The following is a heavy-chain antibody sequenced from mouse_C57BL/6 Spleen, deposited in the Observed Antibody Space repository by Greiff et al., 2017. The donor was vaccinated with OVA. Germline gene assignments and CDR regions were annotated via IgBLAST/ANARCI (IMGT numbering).Heavy chain of an antibody. V-gene: IGHV7-3*01. J-gene: IGHJ2*01. CDR1: GFTFTDYY. CDR2: IRNKANGYTT. CDR3: ARWVTSYYFDY. D-gene: IGHD2-2*01. Sequence: EVQVVESGGGLVQPGGSLSLSCAASGFTFTDYYMSWVRQPPGKALEWLGFIRNKANGYTTEYSASVKGRFTISRDNSQSILYLQMNALRAEDSATYYCARWVTSYYFDYWGQGTTLTVSS.